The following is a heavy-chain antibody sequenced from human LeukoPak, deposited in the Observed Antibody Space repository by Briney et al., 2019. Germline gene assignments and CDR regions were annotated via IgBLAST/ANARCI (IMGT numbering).Heavy chain of an antibody. D-gene: IGHD2-15*01. CDR3: AREWTGYCNGGPCPFHMDV. CDR1: GGSISSYY. V-gene: IGHV4-4*07. CDR2: IYYSGVT. J-gene: IGHJ6*03. Sequence: SETLSLTCTVSGGSISSYYWSRIRQPAGKGLEWIGRIYYSGVTHYNPSLDSRVTMSVDTSKNQFSLKLRSVTAADTAMYYCAREWTGYCNGGPCPFHMDVWGKGTTVTVSS.